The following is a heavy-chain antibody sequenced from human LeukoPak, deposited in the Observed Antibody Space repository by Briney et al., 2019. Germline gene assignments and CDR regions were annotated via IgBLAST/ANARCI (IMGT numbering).Heavy chain of an antibody. CDR1: GYTFTSYH. CDR3: ARGLRDYDFWSGRWFDP. V-gene: IGHV1-46*01. D-gene: IGHD3-3*01. J-gene: IGHJ5*02. CDR2: IKSTGDTT. Sequence: ASVQVSCKTSGYTFTSYHMHWVRQAPGQGLEWVAIIKSTGDTTVYAQKFQGRVTITTDESTSTAYMELSSPRSEDTAVYYCARGLRDYDFWSGRWFDPWGQGTLVTVSS.